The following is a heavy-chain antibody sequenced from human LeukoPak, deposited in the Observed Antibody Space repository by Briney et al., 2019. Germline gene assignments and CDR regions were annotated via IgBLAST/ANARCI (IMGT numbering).Heavy chain of an antibody. J-gene: IGHJ4*02. D-gene: IGHD3/OR15-3a*01. V-gene: IGHV3-23*01. CDR2: ISDSGGST. CDR1: GLTLSNYG. CDR3: AKRGVVIRVFLVGFHKEAYYFEY. Sequence: GGSLRLSCAVSGLTLSNYGMSWVRQAPGKGLEWVAGISDSGGSTKYADSVKGRFTISRDNPKNTLFLQMNSLRADDTAVYFCAKRGVVIRVFLVGFHKEAYYFEYWGQGALVTVSS.